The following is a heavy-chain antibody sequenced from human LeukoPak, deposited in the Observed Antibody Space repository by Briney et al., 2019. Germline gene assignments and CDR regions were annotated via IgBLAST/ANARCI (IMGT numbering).Heavy chain of an antibody. CDR3: ASVSWVAASYYLDY. V-gene: IGHV4-59*01. CDR2: IYYSGST. Sequence: PSETLSLTCSVSGASISSSYWSWIRQPPGKGLEWIGYIYYSGSTNYNPSLKSRVTISVDTSKNQFSLKLSSVTAADTAVYYCASVSWVAASYYLDYWGQGTLVTVSS. J-gene: IGHJ4*02. CDR1: GASISSSY. D-gene: IGHD6-13*01.